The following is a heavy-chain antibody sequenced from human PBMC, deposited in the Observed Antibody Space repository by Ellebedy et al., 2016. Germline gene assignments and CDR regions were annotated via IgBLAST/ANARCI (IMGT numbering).Heavy chain of an antibody. D-gene: IGHD1-20*01. CDR2: VSASGGQT. Sequence: GGSLRLSCAPSGFRFDSYGMSWVRQPPGKGLEWVSSVSASGGQTYYGDPAKGRFTISRDNFEKQLYLEMNSLRLEDTAVYYCAKRGDGNNYLDSWGQGTLVTVSP. J-gene: IGHJ5*01. V-gene: IGHV3-23*01. CDR1: GFRFDSYG. CDR3: AKRGDGNNYLDS.